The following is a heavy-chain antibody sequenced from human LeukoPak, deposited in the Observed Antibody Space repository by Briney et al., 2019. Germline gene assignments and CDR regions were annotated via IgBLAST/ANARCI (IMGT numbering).Heavy chain of an antibody. V-gene: IGHV4-38-2*02. CDR3: ARSSWFGEEGFDS. CDR2: IYHSGST. CDR1: GYSISSVYY. D-gene: IGHD3-10*01. J-gene: IGHJ4*02. Sequence: PSETLSLTCIVSGYSISSVYYWGWIRQPPGKGLEWIGSIYHSGSTYYNPSLKSRVTISVDTSKNQFSLKLSSVTAADTAMYYCARSSWFGEEGFDSWGQGTLVTVSP.